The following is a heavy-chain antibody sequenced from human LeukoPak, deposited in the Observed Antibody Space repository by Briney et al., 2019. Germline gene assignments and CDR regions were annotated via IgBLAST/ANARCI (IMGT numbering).Heavy chain of an antibody. D-gene: IGHD6-25*01. Sequence: MSGGSVRLSCAASGFHFGGYSMNWVRQAPGKGLEWVSSISSSSSYIYYADSVKGRFTISRDNAKNSLYLQMNSLRAEDTAVYYCARAAGIAAVGPYMDVWGKGTTVTVSS. CDR2: ISSSSSYI. V-gene: IGHV3-21*01. CDR3: ARAAGIAAVGPYMDV. J-gene: IGHJ6*03. CDR1: GFHFGGYS.